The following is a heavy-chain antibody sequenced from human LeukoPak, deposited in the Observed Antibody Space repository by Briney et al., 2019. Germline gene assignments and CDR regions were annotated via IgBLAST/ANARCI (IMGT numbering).Heavy chain of an antibody. Sequence: SETLSLTCTVSGYSISSGYYWGWIRQPPGKGLEWIGSIYHSGSTYYNPSLKSRVTISVDTSKNQFSLKLSSVTAADTAVYYCARDPPPFYYYDSSGYLPYAFDIWGQGTMVTVSS. CDR2: IYHSGST. D-gene: IGHD3-22*01. V-gene: IGHV4-38-2*02. CDR3: ARDPPPFYYYDSSGYLPYAFDI. CDR1: GYSISSGYY. J-gene: IGHJ3*02.